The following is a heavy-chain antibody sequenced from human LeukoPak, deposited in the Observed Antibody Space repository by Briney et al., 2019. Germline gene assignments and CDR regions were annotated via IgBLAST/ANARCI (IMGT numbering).Heavy chain of an antibody. CDR1: GFTFSSYA. CDR3: ARARGGGWHSFDY. CDR2: ISGSGGST. Sequence: GGSLRLSCAASGFTFSSYAMSWVRQAPGKGLEWVSAISGSGGSTYYADSVKGRFTISRDNAKNSLYLQMNSLRAEDTAVYYCARARGGGWHSFDYWGQGTLVTVSS. V-gene: IGHV3-23*01. D-gene: IGHD6-19*01. J-gene: IGHJ4*02.